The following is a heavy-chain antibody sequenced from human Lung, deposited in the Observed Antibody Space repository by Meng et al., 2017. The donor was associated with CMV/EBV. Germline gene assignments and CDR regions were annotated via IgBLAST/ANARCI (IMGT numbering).Heavy chain of an antibody. V-gene: IGHV1-69*05. D-gene: IGHD6-6*01. CDR1: GGTFSSYA. CDR2: IIPIFGTA. J-gene: IGHJ2*01. CDR3: ARDAGGSSTSGYFDL. Sequence: SXXVSCKASGGTFSSYAISWVRQAPGQGLEWMGGIIPIFGTANYAQKFQGRVTITTDESTSTAYMELSSLRSEDTAVYYCARDAGGSSTSGYFDLWGRGXLVTVSS.